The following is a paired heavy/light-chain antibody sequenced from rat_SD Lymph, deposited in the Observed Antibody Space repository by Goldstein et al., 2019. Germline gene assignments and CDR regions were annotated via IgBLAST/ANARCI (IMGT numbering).Heavy chain of an antibody. Sequence: EVQLVESGGGLVQPGRSLKLSCAASGFTFSDYYMAWVRQAPTKGLEWVASISYDGGSTYYRDSVKGRFTISRDNAKSSLYLQMDSLRSEDTATYYCTTCRRNWEHWYFDFWGPGTMVTVSS. CDR2: ISYDGGST. CDR1: GFTFSDYY. D-gene: IGHD5-1*01. J-gene: IGHJ1*01. CDR3: TTCRRNWEHWYFDF. V-gene: IGHV5-20*01.
Light chain of an antibody. V-gene: IGKV3S5*01. J-gene: IGKJ4*01. CDR3: QQSRNDPFT. CDR2: GAS. Sequence: DIVLTQSPALAVSLGQRATISCRASESVRSSMHWYQQKSGQQPKLLIYGASNLASGVPARFSGSGSGTDFTFTIDPVEADDIATYYCQQSRNDPFTFGSGTKLEIK. CDR1: ESVRSS.